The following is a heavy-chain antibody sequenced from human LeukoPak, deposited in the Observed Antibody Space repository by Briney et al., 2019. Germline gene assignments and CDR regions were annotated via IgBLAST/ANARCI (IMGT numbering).Heavy chain of an antibody. V-gene: IGHV3-23*01. Sequence: GGSLRLSCAASGFTFSSYAMSWVRQAPGKGLEWVSAISGSGGSTYYADSVKGRFTISRDNSKNRLGVQMNRRRAEEAAVYYCARGPSSGCCVPSHYWGQGTLVTVSS. J-gene: IGHJ4*02. D-gene: IGHD6-19*01. CDR3: ARGPSSGCCVPSHY. CDR2: ISGSGGST. CDR1: GFTFSSYA.